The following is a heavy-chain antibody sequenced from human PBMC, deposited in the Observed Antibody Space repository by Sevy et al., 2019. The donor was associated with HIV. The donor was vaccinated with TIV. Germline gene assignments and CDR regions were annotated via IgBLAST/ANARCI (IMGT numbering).Heavy chain of an antibody. Sequence: GVTLKISCAASGFTFSSYAMSWVRQAPGKGLEWVSAISGSGGSTYYADSVKGRFTISRDNSKNTLCLQMNSLRAEDTAVYYCAKDSSSWSFGAFDIWGQGTIVTVSS. D-gene: IGHD6-13*01. V-gene: IGHV3-23*01. J-gene: IGHJ3*02. CDR1: GFTFSSYA. CDR2: ISGSGGST. CDR3: AKDSSSWSFGAFDI.